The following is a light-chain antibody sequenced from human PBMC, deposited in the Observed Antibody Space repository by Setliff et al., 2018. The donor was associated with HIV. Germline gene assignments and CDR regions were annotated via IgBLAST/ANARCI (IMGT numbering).Light chain of an antibody. Sequence: QSALAQPPSASGSPGQSVTISCTGTSSDVGAYNYVSWYQQHPGKAPKLIIYDVKKRPSGVPDRFSGSKSGNTASLTVSGLQAEDEADYYCQSYDSSLSGHYVFGTGTKVTVL. CDR3: QSYDSSLSGHYV. V-gene: IGLV2-8*01. J-gene: IGLJ1*01. CDR1: SSDVGAYNY. CDR2: DVK.